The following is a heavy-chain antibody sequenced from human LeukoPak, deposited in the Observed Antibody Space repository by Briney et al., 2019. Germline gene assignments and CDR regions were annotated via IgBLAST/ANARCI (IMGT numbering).Heavy chain of an antibody. CDR3: ARGNGYSYNQPFDY. CDR2: INHSGST. Sequence: SETLSLTCAVYGGSSSGYYWSWIRQPPGKGLEWIGEINHSGSTNYNPSLKSRVTISVDTSKNQFSLKLSSVTAADTAVYYCARGNGYSYNQPFDYWGQGTLVTVSS. V-gene: IGHV4-34*01. CDR1: GGSSSGYY. J-gene: IGHJ4*02. D-gene: IGHD5-18*01.